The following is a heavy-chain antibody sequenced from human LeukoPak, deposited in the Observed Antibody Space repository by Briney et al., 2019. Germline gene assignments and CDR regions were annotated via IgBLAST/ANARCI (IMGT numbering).Heavy chain of an antibody. J-gene: IGHJ4*02. CDR3: ARSGGGYSYGYLRDYYFDY. V-gene: IGHV4-59*08. D-gene: IGHD5-18*01. Sequence: SETLSLTCTVSGGSISSYYWSWLRQPPGKGLEWIGYIYYSGSTNYNPSLKSRVTISVDTSKNQFSLKLSSVTAADTAVYYCARSGGGYSYGYLRDYYFDYWGQGTLVTVSS. CDR1: GGSISSYY. CDR2: IYYSGST.